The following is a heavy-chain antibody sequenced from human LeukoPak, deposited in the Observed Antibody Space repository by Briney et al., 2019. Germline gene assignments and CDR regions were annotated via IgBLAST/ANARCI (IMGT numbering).Heavy chain of an antibody. D-gene: IGHD1-26*01. J-gene: IGHJ5*02. CDR2: IYYSGST. Sequence: SETLSLTCTVSGGSISSSSYYWGWIRQPPGKGLEWIGSIYYSGSTYYNPSLKSRVTISVDTSKNQFSLKLSSVTAADTAVYYCARGGNNWFDPWGQGTLGTVSS. CDR1: GGSISSSSYY. CDR3: ARGGNNWFDP. V-gene: IGHV4-39*01.